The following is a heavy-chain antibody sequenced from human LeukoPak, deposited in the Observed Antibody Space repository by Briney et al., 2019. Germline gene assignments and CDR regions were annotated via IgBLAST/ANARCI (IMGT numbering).Heavy chain of an antibody. V-gene: IGHV1-2*02. D-gene: IGHD5-18*01. J-gene: IGHJ6*03. CDR1: GYTFTGYY. CDR3: ARGDTAMAYYYYYYMDV. CDR2: INPNSGGT. Sequence: ASVKVSCKASGYTFTGYYMHWVRRAPGQGREWMGWINPNSGGTNYAQKFQGRVTMTRDTSISTAYMELSRLRSDDTAVYYCARGDTAMAYYYYYYMDVWGKGTTVTVSS.